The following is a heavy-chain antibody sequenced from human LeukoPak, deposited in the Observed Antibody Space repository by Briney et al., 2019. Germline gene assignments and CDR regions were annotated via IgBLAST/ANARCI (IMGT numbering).Heavy chain of an antibody. CDR2: INPSGGST. CDR1: GYTFTSYY. Sequence: ASVKVSCKASGYTFTSYYMHWVRQAPGQGLEWMGIINPSGGSTSYAQKFQGRVTMTRDTSTSTVYMELSSLRSEDTAVYYWATERQLWTPNYCYYGMDVWGQGTTVTVSS. V-gene: IGHV1-46*01. J-gene: IGHJ6*02. CDR3: ATERQLWTPNYCYYGMDV. D-gene: IGHD5-18*01.